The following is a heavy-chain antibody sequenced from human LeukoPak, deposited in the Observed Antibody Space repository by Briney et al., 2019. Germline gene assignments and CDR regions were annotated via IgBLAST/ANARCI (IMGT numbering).Heavy chain of an antibody. CDR1: GGSISSSSYY. CDR2: IYYSGST. J-gene: IGHJ4*02. Sequence: SETLSLTCTVSGGSISSSSYYWGWIRQPPGKGLEWIGSIYYSGSTYYNPSLKSRVTISVDTSKNQFSLKLSSVTAADTAVYYCARTKYSSRPFDYWGQGTLATVSS. CDR3: ARTKYSSRPFDY. V-gene: IGHV4-39*01. D-gene: IGHD6-13*01.